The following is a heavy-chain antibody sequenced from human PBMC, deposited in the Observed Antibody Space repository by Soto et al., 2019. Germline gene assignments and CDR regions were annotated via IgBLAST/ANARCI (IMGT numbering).Heavy chain of an antibody. V-gene: IGHV5-51*01. CDR3: ARLSSAYDLHFDY. CDR1: GYNFATYW. J-gene: IGHJ4*02. Sequence: PGESLKISCKGSGYNFATYWIGWVRQMPGKGLEWMGIIYPGDSDTRYSPSLPGQVTISVDKSVSTAYLQWSSLKASDTAMYYCARLSSAYDLHFDYWGQGTLVTVSS. CDR2: IYPGDSDT. D-gene: IGHD5-12*01.